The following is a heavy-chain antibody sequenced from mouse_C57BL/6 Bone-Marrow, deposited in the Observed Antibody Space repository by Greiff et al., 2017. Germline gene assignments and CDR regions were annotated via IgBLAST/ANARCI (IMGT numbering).Heavy chain of an antibody. J-gene: IGHJ3*01. CDR3: TTRSYVAWFAY. V-gene: IGHV14-4*01. Sequence: VQLQQSGAELVRPGASVKLSCTASGFNIKDDYMHWVKQRPEQGLEWIGWIDPENGDTEYASKFQGKATITADTSSNTAYLQLSSLTSEDTAVYYCTTRSYVAWFAYWGQGTLVTVSA. CDR1: GFNIKDDY. CDR2: IDPENGDT. D-gene: IGHD1-1*01.